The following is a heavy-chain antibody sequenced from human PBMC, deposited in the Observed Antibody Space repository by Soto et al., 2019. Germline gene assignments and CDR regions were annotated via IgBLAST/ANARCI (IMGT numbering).Heavy chain of an antibody. J-gene: IGHJ4*02. V-gene: IGHV1-18*01. CDR2: VSAYNRNT. CDR1: GYTFRNYG. Sequence: QVQLVQSGAEVKKPGASVKVSCEAYGYTFRNYGITWVRQAPGQGLEWMGWVSAYNRNTNYAQKFQERVTMTTDTSTSTAYMELMSLRSDDTGIYFCARERQWESLPYWGQGTLVTVSS. D-gene: IGHD1-26*01. CDR3: ARERQWESLPY.